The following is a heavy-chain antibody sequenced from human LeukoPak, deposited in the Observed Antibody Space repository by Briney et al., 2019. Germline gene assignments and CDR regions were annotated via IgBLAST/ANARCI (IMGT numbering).Heavy chain of an antibody. V-gene: IGHV1-69*06. CDR3: ARALYYYGSGSYHYNWFEP. Sequence: SVKVSCKASGGTFSSYAISWVRQAPGQGLEWMGGIIPIFGTANYAQKFQGRVTITADKSTSTAYMELSSLRSEDTAVYYCARALYYYGSGSYHYNWFEPWGQGTLVTVS. CDR2: IIPIFGTA. CDR1: GGTFSSYA. J-gene: IGHJ5*02. D-gene: IGHD3-10*01.